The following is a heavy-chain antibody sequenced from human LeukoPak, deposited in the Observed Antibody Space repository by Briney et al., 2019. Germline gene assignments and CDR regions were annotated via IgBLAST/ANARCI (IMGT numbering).Heavy chain of an antibody. J-gene: IGHJ6*02. V-gene: IGHV1-69*01. Sequence: ASVKVSCKASGGTFSSYAISWVRQAPGQGLEWMGGIIPIFGTANYAQKFQGRVTITADESTSTAYMELSSLRSEDTAVYYCARPGRGGYDFYYYGTDVWGQGTTVTVSS. D-gene: IGHD5-12*01. CDR2: IIPIFGTA. CDR3: ARPGRGGYDFYYYGTDV. CDR1: GGTFSSYA.